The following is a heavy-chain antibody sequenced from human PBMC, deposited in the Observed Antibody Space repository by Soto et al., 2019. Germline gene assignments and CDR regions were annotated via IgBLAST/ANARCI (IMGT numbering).Heavy chain of an antibody. CDR1: SGSISSEQR. CDR2: IHHSGST. V-gene: IGHV4-4*02. D-gene: IGHD6-19*01. J-gene: IGHJ4*02. CDR3: ARSFGWYAIDH. Sequence: QMQLQESGPGLVKPSETLSLICTVSSGSISSEQRWSWVRQPPGKGLEWIGEIHHSGSTNENPSLRSRVTMSVDKSKNQFSLKLNSVTAADMAVYFCARSFGWYAIDHWGQGTLVIVSS.